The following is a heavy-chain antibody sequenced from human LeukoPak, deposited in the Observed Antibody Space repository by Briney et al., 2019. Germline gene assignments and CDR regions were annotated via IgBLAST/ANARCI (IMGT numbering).Heavy chain of an antibody. J-gene: IGHJ6*03. CDR1: GFTFSSYA. D-gene: IGHD5-12*01. CDR3: AKDEATIGYSYYYMDV. V-gene: IGHV3-23*01. Sequence: PGGSLRLSCAASGFTFSSYAMSWVRQAPGKGLEWVSAISGSGGSTYYADSVKGRFTISRDNSKNTLDLQMNSLRPEDTAVYHCAKDEATIGYSYYYMDVWGKGTMVTISS. CDR2: ISGSGGST.